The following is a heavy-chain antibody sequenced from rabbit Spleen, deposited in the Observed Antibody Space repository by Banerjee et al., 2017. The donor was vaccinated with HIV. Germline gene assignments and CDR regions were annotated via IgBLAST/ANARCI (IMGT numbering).Heavy chain of an antibody. CDR1: GFAFSSYDV. D-gene: IGHD1-1*01. Sequence: QEQLEESGGGLVKPEGSLELSCKASGFAFSSYDVMCWVRQAPGKGLEWIACIYTSSGGSVYASWTKGLFIMSRSSSTEVTLKMTRLTAADAASYFWAGDVVAVIGWNLSLWGPGTLVTVS. CDR3: AGDVVAVIGWNLSL. J-gene: IGHJ4*01. CDR2: IYTSSGGS. V-gene: IGHV1S45*01.